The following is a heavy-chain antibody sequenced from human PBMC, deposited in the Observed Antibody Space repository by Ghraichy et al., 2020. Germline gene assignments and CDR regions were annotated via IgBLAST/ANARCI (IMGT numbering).Heavy chain of an antibody. Sequence: SETLSLTCAVSGYSISTTNWWAWIRQTPGKGLEWIGYIYSIGSAHYNPSLKSRVTMSVDTSKNQYSLQMTSVTSEDAAVYYCARKAGGSYARGFDLWGQGTKVTVSS. CDR1: GYSISTTNW. CDR2: IYSIGSA. CDR3: ARKAGGSYARGFDL. V-gene: IGHV4-28*01. D-gene: IGHD3-16*01. J-gene: IGHJ3*01.